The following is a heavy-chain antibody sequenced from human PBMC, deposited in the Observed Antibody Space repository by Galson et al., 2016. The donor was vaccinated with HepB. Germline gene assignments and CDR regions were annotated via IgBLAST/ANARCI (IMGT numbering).Heavy chain of an antibody. CDR2: IWSDGSNK. CDR1: GFIFSDYG. CDR3: ARASGPFDM. Sequence: SLRLSCAASGFIFSDYGMHWVRQAPGKGLEWVAVIWSDGSNKFYSDSVKGRFTISRDNSENTLYLQMNRLRAEDTALYYCARASGPFDMWGQGTMVTVSS. D-gene: IGHD7-27*01. J-gene: IGHJ3*02. V-gene: IGHV3-33*01.